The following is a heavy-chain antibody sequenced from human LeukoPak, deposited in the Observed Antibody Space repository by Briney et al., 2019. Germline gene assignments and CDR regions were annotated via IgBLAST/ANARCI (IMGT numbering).Heavy chain of an antibody. D-gene: IGHD1-26*01. CDR1: GDSISSYY. V-gene: IGHV4-59*08. J-gene: IGHJ6*02. CDR3: ARHTRGLGATINFYGMDV. Sequence: PSETLSLTCTVSGDSISSYYWNWIRQPPGKGLEWIGYIFYSVNTNHNPSLKSRATISVDTSKNQFSLKLSSVTAADTAVYYCARHTRGLGATINFYGMDVWGQGTTVTVSS. CDR2: IFYSVNT.